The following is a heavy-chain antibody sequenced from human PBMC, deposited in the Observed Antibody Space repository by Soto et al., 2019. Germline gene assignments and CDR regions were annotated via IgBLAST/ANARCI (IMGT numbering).Heavy chain of an antibody. J-gene: IGHJ2*01. V-gene: IGHV3-23*01. CDR3: AKCISSSPSAGLVVKVPHSWFFHL. CDR1: GFAFSNFA. CDR2: SSNYGFSI. Sequence: EQLLESGGGLVQPGGSLSLSCAVSGFAFSNFAMSWVRQAPGKGLEWVSTSSNYGFSIFYADSVRGRFTISRDNSKNSLSLQMNSLAAEDAGVYFCAKCISSSPSAGLVVKVPHSWFFHLWGRGTLITVSP. D-gene: IGHD2-8*02.